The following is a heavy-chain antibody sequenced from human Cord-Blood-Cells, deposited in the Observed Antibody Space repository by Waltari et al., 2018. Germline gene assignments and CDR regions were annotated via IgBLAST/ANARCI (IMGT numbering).Heavy chain of an antibody. D-gene: IGHD5-18*01. J-gene: IGHJ6*02. CDR2: MNPNRGKT. V-gene: IGHV1-8*01. Sequence: QVQLVQSGAEVKKPGASVKVSCKASGYPFTSSESNWVRQATGQGLEWMGWMNPNRGKTGYAQKFQGRVTMTRNTSISTAYMELSSLRSEDTAVYYCARGRYSYGFYYGMDVWGQGTTVTVSS. CDR1: GYPFTSSE. CDR3: ARGRYSYGFYYGMDV.